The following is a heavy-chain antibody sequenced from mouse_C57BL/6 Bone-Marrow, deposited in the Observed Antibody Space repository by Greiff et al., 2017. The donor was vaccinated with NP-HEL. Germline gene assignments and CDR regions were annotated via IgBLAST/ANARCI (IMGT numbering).Heavy chain of an antibody. V-gene: IGHV1-50*01. J-gene: IGHJ1*03. CDR2: IDPSDSYT. Sequence: QVQLQQPGAELVKPGASVKLSCKASGYTFTSYWMQWVKQRPGQGLEWIGEIDPSDSYTNYNQKFKGKATLTVDTSSSTAYMQLSSLTSEDSAVYYCARYSWYFDVWGTGTTVTVSS. CDR1: GYTFTSYW. CDR3: ARYSWYFDV.